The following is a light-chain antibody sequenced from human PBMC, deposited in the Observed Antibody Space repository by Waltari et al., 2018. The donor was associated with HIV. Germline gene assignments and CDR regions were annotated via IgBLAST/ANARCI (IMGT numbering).Light chain of an antibody. CDR3: QAYDSSLSGWV. CDR1: SPNIGAGFD. V-gene: IGLV1-40*01. CDR2: GNN. J-gene: IGLJ3*02. Sequence: QSVLTQPPSVSGAPGQRVTISCPGSSPNIGAGFDVPWYQQLPGTAPRLLIYGNNNRPSGVPDRFSGSKSGTSASLAITGLQAEDEADYDCQAYDSSLSGWVFGGRTKLTVL.